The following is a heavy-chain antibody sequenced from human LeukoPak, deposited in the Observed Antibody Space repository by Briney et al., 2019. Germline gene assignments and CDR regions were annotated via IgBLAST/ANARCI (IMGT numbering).Heavy chain of an antibody. J-gene: IGHJ5*02. CDR2: INHSGST. Sequence: PSETLSLTCTVSGGSISSYYWSWIRQPPGKGLEWIGEINHSGSTNYNPPLKSRLTISVDTSKNQFSLKLSSVTAADTAVYYCASRYCSGGSCYGDWFDPWGQGTLVTVSS. CDR3: ASRYCSGGSCYGDWFDP. D-gene: IGHD2-15*01. V-gene: IGHV4-34*01. CDR1: GGSISSYY.